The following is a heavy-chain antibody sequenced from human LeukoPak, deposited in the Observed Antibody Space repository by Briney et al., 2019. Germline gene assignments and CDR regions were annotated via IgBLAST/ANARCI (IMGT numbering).Heavy chain of an antibody. D-gene: IGHD5-18*01. J-gene: IGHJ4*02. CDR3: ARAGYSYGTGYYFDY. CDR1: GGYISSYY. CDR2: IYYTGAT. Sequence: RASETLSLTCTVSGGYISSYYWSWVRLPPGKGLEWIGYIYYTGATYYNPSLKSRVTISLDTSKNQFSLKLSSVTAADAAVYYCARAGYSYGTGYYFDYWGQGALVTVSS. V-gene: IGHV4-59*01.